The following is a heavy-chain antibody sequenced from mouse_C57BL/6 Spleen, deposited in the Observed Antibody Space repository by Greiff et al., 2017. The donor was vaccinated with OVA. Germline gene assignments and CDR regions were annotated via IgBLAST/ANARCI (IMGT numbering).Heavy chain of an antibody. Sequence: QVQLQQSGAELVRPGTSVKMSCKASGYTFTNYWIGWAKQRPGHGLEWIGDIYPGGGYTNYNEKLKGKATLTADKSSSTAYIQFSSLTSEDSAIYYCARQLRLEYYFDYWGQGTTLTVSS. CDR2: IYPGGGYT. CDR3: ARQLRLEYYFDY. D-gene: IGHD3-2*02. CDR1: GYTFTNYW. V-gene: IGHV1-63*01. J-gene: IGHJ2*01.